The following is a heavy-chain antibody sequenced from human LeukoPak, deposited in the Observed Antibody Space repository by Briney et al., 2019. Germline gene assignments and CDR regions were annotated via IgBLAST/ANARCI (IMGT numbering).Heavy chain of an antibody. V-gene: IGHV3-21*01. Sequence: GGSLRLSCAASGFTFSSYSMNWVRQAPGKGLEWVSSISSSSSYIYYADSVKGRFTISRDNAKNSLYLQMNSLRAEDTAVYYCARDRYARAPQYYFDYWGQGTLVTVSS. J-gene: IGHJ4*02. D-gene: IGHD2-2*01. CDR2: ISSSSSYI. CDR3: ARDRYARAPQYYFDY. CDR1: GFTFSSYS.